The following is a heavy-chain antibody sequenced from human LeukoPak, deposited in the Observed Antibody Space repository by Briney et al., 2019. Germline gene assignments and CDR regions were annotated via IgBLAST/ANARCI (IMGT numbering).Heavy chain of an antibody. CDR2: ISSSSSYI. D-gene: IGHD1-26*01. CDR1: GFTFSSYS. Sequence: GGSLRLSCAASGFTFSSYSMNWVRQAPGKGLEWVSSISSSSSYIYYADSVKGRFTISRDNAKNSLYLQMNSLRAEDTAVYYCASMVVGATRFDYWGQGTLVTVSS. CDR3: ASMVVGATRFDY. J-gene: IGHJ4*02. V-gene: IGHV3-21*04.